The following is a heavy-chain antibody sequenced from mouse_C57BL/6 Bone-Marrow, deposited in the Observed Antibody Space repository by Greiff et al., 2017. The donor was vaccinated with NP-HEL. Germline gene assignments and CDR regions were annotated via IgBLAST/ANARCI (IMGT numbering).Heavy chain of an antibody. CDR1: GYTFTSYW. D-gene: IGHD2-3*01. CDR2: IHPSDSET. Sequence: QVQLQQPGAELVKPGASVKVSCKASGYTFTSYWMHWVKQRPGQGLEWIGRIHPSDSETNYNQKFKGKATLTVDKSSSTAYMQLISLTCEDSAVYYCASHGYYGDYYAMDFWGQGTSVTVSS. V-gene: IGHV1-74*01. J-gene: IGHJ4*01. CDR3: ASHGYYGDYYAMDF.